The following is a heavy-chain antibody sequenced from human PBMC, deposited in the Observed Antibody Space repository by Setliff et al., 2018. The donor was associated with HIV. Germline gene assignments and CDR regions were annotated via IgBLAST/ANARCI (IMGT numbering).Heavy chain of an antibody. CDR2: ISSDGSNN. D-gene: IGHD3-10*01. Sequence: GESLKISCAASGFTFSRYGMHWVRQAPGKGLEWVALISSDGSNNHYADSVKGRFTISRDNFKNTLYVEMNSLIVEDMAAYYCARDREESLWFGALHYMDVWGKGQRSPSP. V-gene: IGHV3-33*01. J-gene: IGHJ6*03. CDR1: GFTFSRYG. CDR3: ARDREESLWFGALHYMDV.